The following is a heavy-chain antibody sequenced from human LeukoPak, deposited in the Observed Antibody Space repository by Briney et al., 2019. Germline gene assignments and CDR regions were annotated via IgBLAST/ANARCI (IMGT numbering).Heavy chain of an antibody. Sequence: GGSLRLSCAASGFTFSSYGMHWVRQAPGKGLEWVAFIRYDGSDRYYADSVKGRFTISRDNSKNTLSLQMNSLRAEDTAVYYCAKDPRGWYNSGWGDYWGQGTLVTVSS. D-gene: IGHD6-19*01. J-gene: IGHJ4*02. CDR2: IRYDGSDR. CDR1: GFTFSSYG. V-gene: IGHV3-30*02. CDR3: AKDPRGWYNSGWGDY.